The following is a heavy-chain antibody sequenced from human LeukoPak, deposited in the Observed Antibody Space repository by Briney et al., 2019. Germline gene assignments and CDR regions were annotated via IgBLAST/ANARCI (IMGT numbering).Heavy chain of an antibody. D-gene: IGHD5-18*01. CDR1: GFTFSSYA. CDR3: AKAPVDTAMVIGY. CDR2: ISGTGGRT. J-gene: IGHJ4*02. Sequence: PGGSLRLSCAASGFTFSSYAMSWVRQAPGKGLEWVSAISGTGGRTYYADSVKGRFTISRDNSKNTLYLQMNSLRAEDTAVYYCAKAPVDTAMVIGYWGQGTLVTVSS. V-gene: IGHV3-23*01.